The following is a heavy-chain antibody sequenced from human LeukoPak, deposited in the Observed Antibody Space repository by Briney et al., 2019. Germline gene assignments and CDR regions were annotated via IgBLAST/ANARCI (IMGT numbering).Heavy chain of an antibody. Sequence: ASVKVSCKASGYTFTGYYMHWVRQAPGQGLEWMGWINPNSGGTNYAQKFQGRVTMTRDTSISTAYMELSRLRSDDTAVYYCARDQTVAAGWFDPWGQGTLVTVSS. D-gene: IGHD6-19*01. J-gene: IGHJ5*02. CDR1: GYTFTGYY. CDR2: INPNSGGT. CDR3: ARDQTVAAGWFDP. V-gene: IGHV1-2*02.